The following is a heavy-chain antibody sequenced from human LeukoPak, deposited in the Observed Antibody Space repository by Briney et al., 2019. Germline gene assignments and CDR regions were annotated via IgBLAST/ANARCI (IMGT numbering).Heavy chain of an antibody. CDR3: AKIIADDGFDY. V-gene: IGHV4-34*01. CDR2: INHNGNT. D-gene: IGHD2-21*01. Sequence: TETLSLTCAAYGGSFSGYYWSWIRQPPGKGLEWIGEINHNGNTNYNPSLKSRVTISVDTSKKKFSLKLTSVTAADTAVYYCAKIIADDGFDYWGQGTLVTVPS. CDR1: GGSFSGYY. J-gene: IGHJ4*02.